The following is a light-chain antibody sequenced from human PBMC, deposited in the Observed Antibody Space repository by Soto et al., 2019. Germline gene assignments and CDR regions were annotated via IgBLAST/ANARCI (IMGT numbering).Light chain of an antibody. Sequence: ENVFTQSPGTLSLSPVERATLSCTASQRVSSDYFAWYQQKPGQAPRLLIYGASTRHSGIPARFSGSGSGTEFTLTISSLQSDDFAIYYCQQYNNWPDTFGQGTKVDIK. J-gene: IGKJ1*01. CDR2: GAS. CDR1: QRVSSD. CDR3: QQYNNWPDT. V-gene: IGKV3D-15*01.